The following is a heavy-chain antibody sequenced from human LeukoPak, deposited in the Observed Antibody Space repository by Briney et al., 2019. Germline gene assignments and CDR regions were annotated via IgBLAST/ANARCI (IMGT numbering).Heavy chain of an antibody. D-gene: IGHD3-10*01. J-gene: IGHJ4*02. V-gene: IGHV3-48*03. Sequence: SRGSLRLSCAASGFNFSSYEMNWVRQAPGKGLEWVSYISSVGTTVYYADFVKGRFTISRDNAKNSLHLQLSSLRVEDTAVYYCARDRGFGEPDYWGEGALVTVSS. CDR2: ISSVGTTV. CDR1: GFNFSSYE. CDR3: ARDRGFGEPDY.